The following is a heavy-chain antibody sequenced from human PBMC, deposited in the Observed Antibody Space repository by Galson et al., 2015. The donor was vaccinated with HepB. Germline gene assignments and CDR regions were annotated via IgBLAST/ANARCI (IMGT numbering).Heavy chain of an antibody. CDR1: GFTFTSSA. Sequence: SVKVSCKASGFTFTSSAVQWVRQARGQRLEWIGWIVVGSGNTNYAQKFQERVTITRDMSTSTAYMELSSLRSEDTAVYYCAADRHGDYAYYYYGMDVWGQGTTVTVSS. D-gene: IGHD4-17*01. V-gene: IGHV1-58*01. J-gene: IGHJ6*02. CDR3: AADRHGDYAYYYYGMDV. CDR2: IVVGSGNT.